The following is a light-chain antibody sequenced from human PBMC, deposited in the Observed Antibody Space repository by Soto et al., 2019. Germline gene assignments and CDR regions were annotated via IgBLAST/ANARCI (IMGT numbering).Light chain of an antibody. CDR1: SSDGGGYNY. CDR2: EVS. Sequence: QSVLAQPASVSGSPGQSIAISCTGTSSDGGGYNYVSWYQQHPGKAPKLLISEVSIRPSGVSDRFSGSKSGNTASLTISGLQTEDEADYYCSSFTSAYTFVFGSGTKVTVL. V-gene: IGLV2-14*01. CDR3: SSFTSAYTFV. J-gene: IGLJ1*01.